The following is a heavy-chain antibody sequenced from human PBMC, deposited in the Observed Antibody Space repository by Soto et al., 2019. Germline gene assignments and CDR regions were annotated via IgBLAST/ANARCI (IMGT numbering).Heavy chain of an antibody. CDR2: ISASSSYI. Sequence: GGSLRLSCAASGFTFSSYAMSWVRQAPGKGLEWVSSISASSSYIYYADSVKGRFTISRDNAKYSLYLQMDSLRAEDTAVYYCARDSGGGGYYYYYSMDVWGRGTTVTVSS. CDR3: ARDSGGGGYYYYYSMDV. D-gene: IGHD2-15*01. J-gene: IGHJ6*04. CDR1: GFTFSSYA. V-gene: IGHV3-21*01.